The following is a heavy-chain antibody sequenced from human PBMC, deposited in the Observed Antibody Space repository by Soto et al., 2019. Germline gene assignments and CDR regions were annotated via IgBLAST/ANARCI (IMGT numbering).Heavy chain of an antibody. J-gene: IGHJ6*02. CDR3: ARDRGYDAHDFYYNAMDV. D-gene: IGHD2-15*01. Sequence: SGGSLRLSCISSGFTFRTYTMNWVRQAPGKGLEWVSGIRGFSPYTFYAESVKGRFTISRDNAKNSLFLQMNSLRAEDTAVYYCARDRGYDAHDFYYNAMDVWGQGTTVTVSS. CDR2: IRGFSPYT. V-gene: IGHV3-21*01. CDR1: GFTFRTYT.